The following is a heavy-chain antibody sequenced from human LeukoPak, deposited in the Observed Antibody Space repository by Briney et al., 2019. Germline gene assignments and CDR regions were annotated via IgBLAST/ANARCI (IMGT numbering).Heavy chain of an antibody. CDR2: ISGSGGST. D-gene: IGHD3-9*01. V-gene: IGHV3-23*01. CDR1: GFTFSSYD. CDR3: AKDLSYYDILTGYSPSYFDY. Sequence: GGSLRLSCAASGFTFSSYDMSWVRQGPGEGLAWVSTISGSGGSTYYADSVKGWFSISRDNSKNTLYLQMNSLRAEDTAVYYCAKDLSYYDILTGYSPSYFDYWGQGTLVTVAP. J-gene: IGHJ4*02.